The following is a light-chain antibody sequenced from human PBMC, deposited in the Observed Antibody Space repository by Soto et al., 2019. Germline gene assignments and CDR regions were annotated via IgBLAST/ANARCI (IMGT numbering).Light chain of an antibody. CDR3: FSFTTDWTHV. V-gene: IGLV2-14*01. Sequence: SALTQPASVSGSPGQSITISCTGTSSDVGAYNYVSWFQQHPGKAPTVIISEVSNRPSGVSNRFSGSKSGNAASLTISGLQAEDEAAYFCFSFTTDWTHVFGTGTKFTVL. J-gene: IGLJ1*01. CDR1: SSDVGAYNY. CDR2: EVS.